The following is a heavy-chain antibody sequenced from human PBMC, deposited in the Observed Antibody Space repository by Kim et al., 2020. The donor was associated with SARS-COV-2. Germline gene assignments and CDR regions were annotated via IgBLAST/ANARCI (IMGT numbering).Heavy chain of an antibody. D-gene: IGHD1-1*01. J-gene: IGHJ4*02. Sequence: GGSLRLSCAASGFTFSSHGMSWVRQAPGKGLEWVSSITPNSEYTFYADSVKGRFTISRDNSRNTLSLQMNSLRAEDTALYYCARRGPAQMERRGYSDYWGQGTPVSVSA. CDR3: ARRGPAQMERRGYSDY. V-gene: IGHV3-23*01. CDR2: ITPNSEYT. CDR1: GFTFSSHG.